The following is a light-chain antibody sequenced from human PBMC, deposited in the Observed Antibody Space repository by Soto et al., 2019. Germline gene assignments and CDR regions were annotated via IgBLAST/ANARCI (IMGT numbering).Light chain of an antibody. V-gene: IGLV6-57*04. Sequence: NFMLTQPHSVSESPGKTVTISCTRSSGSIGSNSVQWYRQRPGSAPTIVIYEDDQRPSGVPNRFAGSIDRSSNSASLTISGLQPEDEADYYCQSYDTTTVVFGGGTQLTVL. CDR1: SGSIGSNS. CDR2: EDD. J-gene: IGLJ2*01. CDR3: QSYDTTTVV.